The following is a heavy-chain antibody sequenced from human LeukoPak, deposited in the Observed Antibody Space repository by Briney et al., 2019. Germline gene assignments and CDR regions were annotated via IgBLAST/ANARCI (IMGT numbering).Heavy chain of an antibody. Sequence: SETLSLTCTVSGGSISSYYWSWIRQPAGKGLEWIGRIYTSGSTNYNPSLKSRVTMSVDTSKNQFSLKLSSVTAADTAVYYCASCGGDCYSSEYFQHWGQGTLVTVSS. CDR1: GGSISSYY. CDR3: ASCGGDCYSSEYFQH. V-gene: IGHV4-4*07. D-gene: IGHD2-21*02. CDR2: IYTSGST. J-gene: IGHJ1*01.